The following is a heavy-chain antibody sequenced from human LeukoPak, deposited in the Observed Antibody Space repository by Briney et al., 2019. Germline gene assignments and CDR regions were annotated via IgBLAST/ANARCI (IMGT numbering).Heavy chain of an antibody. CDR1: GGSISSGGYY. CDR2: IYHSGST. CDR3: ARRKVYAIRGYYFDY. V-gene: IGHV4-30-2*01. D-gene: IGHD2-8*01. J-gene: IGHJ4*02. Sequence: PSETLSLTCTVSGGSISSGGYYWSWIRQPPGKGLEWIGYIYHSGSTYYNPSLKSRVTISVDRSKNQFSLKLSSGTAADTAVYYCARRKVYAIRGYYFDYWGQGTLVTVSS.